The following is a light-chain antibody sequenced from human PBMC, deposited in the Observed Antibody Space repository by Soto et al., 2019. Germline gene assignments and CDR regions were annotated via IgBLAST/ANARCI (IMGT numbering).Light chain of an antibody. CDR1: QSISSY. J-gene: IGKJ1*01. V-gene: IGKV1-39*01. Sequence: DIQMTQSPSSLSASVGDRVTITCRASQSISSYLNWYQQKPGKAPKLLIYAASSLQSDVPSRFSGSGSGTDFTLTISSLQPEDFANYYCQQSYSTPPTFGQGTKVEIK. CDR2: AAS. CDR3: QQSYSTPPT.